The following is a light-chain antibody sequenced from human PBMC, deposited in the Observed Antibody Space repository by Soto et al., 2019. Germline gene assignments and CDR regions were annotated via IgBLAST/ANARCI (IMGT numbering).Light chain of an antibody. CDR3: QQFNNYPET. J-gene: IGKJ5*01. V-gene: IGKV1D-13*01. CDR2: EAS. Sequence: AIQLTQSPSSLSASVGDRVTITCRASQGISSALAWYQQKPGKAPKLLIYEASSLESGVPSRFSGSGSGTDFTLTISSLQPEDVATYYCQQFNNYPETFGQGTRLEIK. CDR1: QGISSA.